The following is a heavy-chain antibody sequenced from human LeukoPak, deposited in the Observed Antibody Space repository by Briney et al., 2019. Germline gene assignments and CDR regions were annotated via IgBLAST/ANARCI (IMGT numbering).Heavy chain of an antibody. J-gene: IGHJ4*02. D-gene: IGHD6-13*01. CDR3: ARGRWAPFDC. CDR2: MSSSSSHI. CDR1: GFTFSDYS. V-gene: IGHV3-21*01. Sequence: GGSLRLSCAASGFTFSDYSMHWVRQAPGRGLEWVSFMSSSSSHIYYADSVKGRFTISRDNAKNSLYLQMNSLRAEDTALYYCARGRWAPFDCWGQGTLVTVSS.